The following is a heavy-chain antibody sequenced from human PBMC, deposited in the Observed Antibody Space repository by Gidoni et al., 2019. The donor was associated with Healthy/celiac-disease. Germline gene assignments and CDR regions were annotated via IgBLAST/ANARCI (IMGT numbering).Heavy chain of an antibody. J-gene: IGHJ4*02. D-gene: IGHD1-7*01. V-gene: IGHV4-59*01. CDR1: GCSISSYY. Sequence: QVQLQESGPGLVKPSETLSLTCTVSGCSISSYYWSWIRQPPGNGLEWIRYIYYSGRTNDNPSLKSRVTISVDTSKNQFSLKLSSVTAADTAVYYCARQDLYGNSADYWGQGTLVTVSS. CDR3: ARQDLYGNSADY. CDR2: IYYSGRT.